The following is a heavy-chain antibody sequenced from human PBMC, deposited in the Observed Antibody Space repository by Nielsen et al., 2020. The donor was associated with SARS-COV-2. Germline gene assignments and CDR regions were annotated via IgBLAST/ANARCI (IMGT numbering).Heavy chain of an antibody. V-gene: IGHV1-18*04. D-gene: IGHD4-11*01. CDR3: ARTPMTTVSQSYYYYYMDV. Sequence: ASVKVSCKASGYTFTSYGISWLRQAPGQGLEWMGWISGYNGNTNYAQKFQRRVTMTTDTFMTTDTFTSTAHMELRSLRSDDTAVYYCARTPMTTVSQSYYYYYMDVWGKGTTVTVSS. CDR1: GYTFTSYG. J-gene: IGHJ6*03. CDR2: ISGYNGNT.